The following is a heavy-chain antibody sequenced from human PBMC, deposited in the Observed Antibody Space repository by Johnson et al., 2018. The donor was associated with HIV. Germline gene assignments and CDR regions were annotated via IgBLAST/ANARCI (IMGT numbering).Heavy chain of an antibody. CDR3: ASEGLAGNAFDI. CDR2: IKQDGSEK. CDR1: GFTFSSYW. Sequence: VQLVEYGGGVVQPGRSLRLSCAASGFTFSSYWMSWVRQAPGKGLEWVANIKQDGSEKYYVDSVKGRFTISRDNSRNTLYLQTNSLRAEDTAVYYCASEGLAGNAFDIWGQGTMVTVSS. J-gene: IGHJ3*02. V-gene: IGHV3-7*04. D-gene: IGHD6-19*01.